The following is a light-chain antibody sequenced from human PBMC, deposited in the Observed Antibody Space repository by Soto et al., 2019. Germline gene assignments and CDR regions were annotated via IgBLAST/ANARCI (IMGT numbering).Light chain of an antibody. V-gene: IGLV1-51*02. J-gene: IGLJ1*01. Sequence: QSVLTQPPSVSAASGQKVTISCSGSSSNIGSDYVSWYQQLPGTAPKLLIYGNNKRPSGIPDRFSGSKSGTSATLGITGLQTGDEDDYYCVTWDSSVCAYVSGTGTKLTVL. CDR2: GNN. CDR3: VTWDSSVCAYV. CDR1: SSNIGSDY.